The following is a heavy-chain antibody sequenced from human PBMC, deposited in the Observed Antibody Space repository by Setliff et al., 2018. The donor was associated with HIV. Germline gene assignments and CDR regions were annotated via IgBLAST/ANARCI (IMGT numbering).Heavy chain of an antibody. CDR2: IYPGDSET. Sequence: RESLKISCKGSGYTFTTYWIGWVRQMPGKGLEWMGIIYPGDSETRYSLSFQGQVTISADKSISTAYLQWSSLKASDTAMYYCARSGKAVGSAGLGTFDIWGQGTMVTVS. CDR1: GYTFTTYW. J-gene: IGHJ3*02. V-gene: IGHV5-51*01. D-gene: IGHD6-19*01. CDR3: ARSGKAVGSAGLGTFDI.